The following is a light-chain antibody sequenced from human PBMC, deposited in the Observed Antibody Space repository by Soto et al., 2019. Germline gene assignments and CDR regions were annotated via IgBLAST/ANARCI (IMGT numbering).Light chain of an antibody. CDR1: SSDVGSYNL. CDR3: CSYAGSSTYVV. CDR2: EGS. J-gene: IGLJ2*01. V-gene: IGLV2-23*01. Sequence: QSALTQPASVSGSPGQSITISCTGTSSDVGSYNLVSWYQQHPDKAPKLMIYEGSKRPSGVSHRFSGSKSGNTASLTISGLQADDEADYYCCSYAGSSTYVVFGGGTKVTV.